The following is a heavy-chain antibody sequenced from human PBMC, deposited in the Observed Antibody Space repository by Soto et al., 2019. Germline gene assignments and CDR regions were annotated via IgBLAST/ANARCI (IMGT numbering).Heavy chain of an antibody. Sequence: LRLSCAASGFTFTRYSMNWVRQAPGKGLEWVSSISSTTNYIYYGDSMKGRFTISRDNAKNSPYLEMNSLRAEDTAVYYCARESEDLTSNFDYWGQGTLVTVSS. J-gene: IGHJ4*02. V-gene: IGHV3-21*06. CDR3: ARESEDLTSNFDY. CDR1: GFTFTRYS. CDR2: ISSTTNYI.